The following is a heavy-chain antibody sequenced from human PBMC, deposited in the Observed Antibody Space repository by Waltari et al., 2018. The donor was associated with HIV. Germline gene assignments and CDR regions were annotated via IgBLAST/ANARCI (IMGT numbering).Heavy chain of an antibody. CDR2: INDRGTA. CDR1: GGSISGYF. Sequence: QVHLQQWGAGLLKPSETLSLTCAVYGGSISGYFWIWVRQPPGGGLEWIGEINDRGTANYNPSLKSRVSMSVNTSKNQFSLSLTSVTAADTALYYCARVEMASITYFDFWGQGTLVTVSS. D-gene: IGHD5-12*01. V-gene: IGHV4-34*02. CDR3: ARVEMASITYFDF. J-gene: IGHJ4*02.